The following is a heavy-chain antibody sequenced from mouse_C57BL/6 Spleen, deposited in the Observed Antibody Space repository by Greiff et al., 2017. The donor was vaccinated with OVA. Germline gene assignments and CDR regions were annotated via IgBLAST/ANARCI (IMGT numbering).Heavy chain of an antibody. J-gene: IGHJ3*01. CDR3: ARYDGGFAY. V-gene: IGHV7-3*01. CDR2: IRNKANGYTT. CDR1: GFTFTDYY. D-gene: IGHD2-3*01. Sequence: DVMLVESGGGLVQPGGSLSLSCAASGFTFTDYYMSWVRQPPGQALEWLGFIRNKANGYTTDHNASVKGRFTISRDNSQSIVYLQMNALGAGDSVTYYCARYDGGFAYWGKGTLVTVSA.